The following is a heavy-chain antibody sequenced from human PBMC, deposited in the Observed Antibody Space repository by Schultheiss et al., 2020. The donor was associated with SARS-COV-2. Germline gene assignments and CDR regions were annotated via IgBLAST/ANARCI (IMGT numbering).Heavy chain of an antibody. V-gene: IGHV4-39*01. CDR1: GGSISSRSYY. Sequence: SQTLSLTCTVSGGSISSRSYYWGWIRQPPGKGLEWVGSVYYSGSTNYNPSLKSRVTISVDTSKNQFSLKLSSVTAADTAVYYCARHPTDSSGYAFDYWGQGTLVTVSS. J-gene: IGHJ4*02. D-gene: IGHD3-22*01. CDR2: VYYSGST. CDR3: ARHPTDSSGYAFDY.